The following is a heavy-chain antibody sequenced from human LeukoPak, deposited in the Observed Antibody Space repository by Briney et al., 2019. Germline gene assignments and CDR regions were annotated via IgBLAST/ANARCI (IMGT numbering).Heavy chain of an antibody. J-gene: IGHJ6*03. Sequence: GGSLRLSCAASGFTFDDYGMSWVRQAPGKGLEWVSGINWNGGSTGYADSVKGRFTISRDNAKNSLYLQMNSLRAEDTAVYYCAKDAIFGVAANYYYYCMDVWGKGTTVTVSS. D-gene: IGHD3-3*01. CDR3: AKDAIFGVAANYYYYCMDV. V-gene: IGHV3-20*04. CDR2: INWNGGST. CDR1: GFTFDDYG.